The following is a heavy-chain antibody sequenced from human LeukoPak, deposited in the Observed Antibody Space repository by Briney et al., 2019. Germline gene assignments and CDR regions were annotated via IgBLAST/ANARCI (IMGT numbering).Heavy chain of an antibody. D-gene: IGHD6-19*01. V-gene: IGHV3-48*03. CDR3: ARDSPKYSSGWYSLFDY. CDR2: ISSSGSTI. CDR1: GFTFSSYE. J-gene: IGHJ4*02. Sequence: PGGSLRLSCAASGFTFSSYEMNWVRQAPGKGLEWVSYISSSGSTIYYADSVKGRFTISRDNAKNSLYLQMNSLSAEDTAVYYCARDSPKYSSGWYSLFDYWGQGTLVTVSS.